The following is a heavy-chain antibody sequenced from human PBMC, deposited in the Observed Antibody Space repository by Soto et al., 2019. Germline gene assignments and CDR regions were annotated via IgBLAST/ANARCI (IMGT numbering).Heavy chain of an antibody. V-gene: IGHV1-2*04. D-gene: IGHD6-13*01. Sequence: ASVKVSCKASGYTFTGYYMHWVRQAPGQGLEWMGWINPNSGGTNYAQKFQGWVTMTRDTSISTAYMELSRLRSDDTAVYYCARDLAIAAAVYYFDYRGQGTLVPVSS. CDR1: GYTFTGYY. CDR3: ARDLAIAAAVYYFDY. J-gene: IGHJ4*02. CDR2: INPNSGGT.